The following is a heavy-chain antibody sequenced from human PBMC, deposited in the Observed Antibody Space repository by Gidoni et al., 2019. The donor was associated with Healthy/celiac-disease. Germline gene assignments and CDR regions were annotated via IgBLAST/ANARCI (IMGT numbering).Heavy chain of an antibody. CDR1: RYTFTSYY. CDR2: INPSGGST. V-gene: IGHV1-46*01. J-gene: IGHJ6*02. CDR3: ARFDPSYGMDV. Sequence: VQSCAGGEKPGASVKVSCLASRYTFTSYYMHWVRQAPGQGLEWMGIINPSGGSTSYAQKFQGRVTMTRDTSTSTVYMELSSLRSEDTAVYYCARFDPSYGMDVWGQGTTVTVSS.